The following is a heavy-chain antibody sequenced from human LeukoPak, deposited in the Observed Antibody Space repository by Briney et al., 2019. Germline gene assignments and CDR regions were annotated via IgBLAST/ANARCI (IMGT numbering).Heavy chain of an antibody. Sequence: GGSLRLSCAASGFTFSSYWMHWVRQAPGKGLVWVSRINTDGSGTTHADSVKGRFTISRDNAKNTLYLQMNSLRAEDTAVYYCAKDVDYYGSGSSGFSFDYWGQGTLVTVSS. J-gene: IGHJ4*02. CDR2: INTDGSGT. CDR1: GFTFSSYW. V-gene: IGHV3-74*03. CDR3: AKDVDYYGSGSSGFSFDY. D-gene: IGHD3-10*01.